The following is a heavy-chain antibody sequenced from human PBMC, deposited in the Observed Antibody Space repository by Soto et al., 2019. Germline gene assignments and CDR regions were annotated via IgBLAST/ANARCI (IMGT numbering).Heavy chain of an antibody. J-gene: IGHJ6*03. D-gene: IGHD3-10*01. CDR3: ARDYYGSGSYGYYYYMDV. CDR1: GGSFSGYY. Sequence: SETLSLTCAVYGGSFSGYYWSWIRQPPGKGLEWIGEINHSGSTNYNPSLKSRVTTSVDTSKNQFSLKLSSVTAADTAVYYCARDYYGSGSYGYYYYMDVWGKGTTVTVSS. V-gene: IGHV4-34*01. CDR2: INHSGST.